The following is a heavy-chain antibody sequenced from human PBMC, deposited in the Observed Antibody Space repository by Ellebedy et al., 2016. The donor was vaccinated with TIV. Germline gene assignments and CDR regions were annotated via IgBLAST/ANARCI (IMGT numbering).Heavy chain of an antibody. D-gene: IGHD1-26*01. CDR3: ARSGSYGDAFDI. V-gene: IGHV1-3*01. J-gene: IGHJ3*02. Sequence: KFQGRVTITRDTSASTAYMELSSLRSEDTAVYYCARSGSYGDAFDIWGQGTMVTVSS.